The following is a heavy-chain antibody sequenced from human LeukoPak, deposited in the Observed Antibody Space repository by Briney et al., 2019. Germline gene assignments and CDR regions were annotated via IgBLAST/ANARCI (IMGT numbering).Heavy chain of an antibody. CDR1: GGSISSGSYY. J-gene: IGHJ4*02. V-gene: IGHV4-61*02. D-gene: IGHD4-23*01. CDR3: ARGTTYGGNPFDY. CDR2: IYTNGST. Sequence: SQTLSLTCTVSGGSISSGSYYWSWIRQPAGKGLEWIGRIYTNGSTNYNPSLKSRVTISVDTSKNQFSLKLSSVTAADTAVYYCARGTTYGGNPFDYWGQGTLVTVSS.